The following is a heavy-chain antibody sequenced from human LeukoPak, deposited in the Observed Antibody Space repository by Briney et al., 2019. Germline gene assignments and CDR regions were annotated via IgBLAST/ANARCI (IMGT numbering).Heavy chain of an antibody. CDR2: ISGSGGST. D-gene: IGHD6-19*01. CDR3: AKTPYSSGWYIWDY. J-gene: IGHJ4*02. CDR1: GFTFSSYA. V-gene: IGHV3-23*01. Sequence: PGGSLRLSCAASGFTFSSYAMSWVRQAPGKGLEWVSAISGSGGSTYYADSVKGRFTISRDNSKNTLYLQMNSLRAKDTAVYYCAKTPYSSGWYIWDYWGQGTLVTVSS.